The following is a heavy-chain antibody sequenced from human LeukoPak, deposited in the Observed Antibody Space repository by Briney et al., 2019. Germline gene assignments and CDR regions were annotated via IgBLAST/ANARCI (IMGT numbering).Heavy chain of an antibody. CDR3: ARGGYYDSSGSHFDY. CDR2: IYYSGST. D-gene: IGHD3-22*01. J-gene: IGHJ4*02. Sequence: PSETLSLTCTVSGGSISSYHWSWIRQPPGKGLEWIGYIYYSGSTNYNPSLKSRVTISVDTSKNQFSLKLSSVTAADTAVYYCARGGYYDSSGSHFDYWGQGTLVTVSS. V-gene: IGHV4-59*01. CDR1: GGSISSYH.